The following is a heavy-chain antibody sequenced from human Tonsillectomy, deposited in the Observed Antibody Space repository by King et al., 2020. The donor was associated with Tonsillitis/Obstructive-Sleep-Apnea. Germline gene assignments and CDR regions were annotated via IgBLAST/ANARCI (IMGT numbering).Heavy chain of an antibody. CDR3: AKDEGLRPQYYYYYGLDV. V-gene: IGHV3-23*04. CDR1: GFTFSSYA. CDR2: ISGSGGST. J-gene: IGHJ6*02. D-gene: IGHD5-12*01. Sequence: VQLVESGGGLVQPGGSLRLSCAASGFTFSSYAMSWVRQAPGKGLEWVSAISGSGGSTYYADSVKGRFTISRDNSKNTLYLQMNSLRAEDTAVYYCAKDEGLRPQYYYYYGLDVWGQGTTVTVSS.